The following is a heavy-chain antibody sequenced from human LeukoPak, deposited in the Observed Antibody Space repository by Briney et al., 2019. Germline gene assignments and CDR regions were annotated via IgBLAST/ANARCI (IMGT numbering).Heavy chain of an antibody. CDR3: ATVAGSSLSRNYFDP. CDR2: ISWNSANI. CDR1: GFNFDGYA. J-gene: IGHJ5*02. V-gene: IGHV3-9*01. Sequence: GGSLRLSCAASGFNFDGYAMHWVRQPPGKGLEWVSGISWNSANIGYADSVKGRFTISRDNAKNSLYLQMNSLRDEDSAFYYCATVAGSSLSRNYFDPWGQGTLVTVSS. D-gene: IGHD6-6*01.